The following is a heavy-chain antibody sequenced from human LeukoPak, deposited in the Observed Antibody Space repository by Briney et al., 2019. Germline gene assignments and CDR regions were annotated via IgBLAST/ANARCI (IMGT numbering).Heavy chain of an antibody. Sequence: GGSLRLSCAASGFTFSSYAMSWVRQAPGKGLEWVSAISGSGGSTYYADSVKGRFTISRDNAKNSLYLQMNSLRAEDTAVYYCARAGPKVNWFDPWGQGTLVTVSS. CDR3: ARAGPKVNWFDP. J-gene: IGHJ5*02. CDR2: ISGSGGST. V-gene: IGHV3-23*01. CDR1: GFTFSSYA.